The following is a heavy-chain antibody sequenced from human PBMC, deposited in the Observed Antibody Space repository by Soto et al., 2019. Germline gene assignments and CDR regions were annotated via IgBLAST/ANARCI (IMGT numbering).Heavy chain of an antibody. CDR1: GFTFSSYS. Sequence: LRLSCAASGFTFSSYSMNWVRQAPGKGLEWVSSISSSSSYIYYADSVKGRFTISRDNAKNSLYLQMNSLRAEDTAVYYCARGPETYYYYGMDVWGQGTTVTVSS. V-gene: IGHV3-21*01. CDR3: ARGPETYYYYGMDV. CDR2: ISSSSSYI. J-gene: IGHJ6*02.